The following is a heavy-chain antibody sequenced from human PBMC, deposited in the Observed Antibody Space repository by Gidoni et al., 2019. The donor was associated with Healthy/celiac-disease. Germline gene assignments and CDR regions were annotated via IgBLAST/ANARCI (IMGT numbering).Heavy chain of an antibody. Sequence: EVQLLESGGGLVQPGGSLRLSCAASGFTFRSYAMTWVRQAPGKGLEWVSGISGSGGSTYYADSVKGRFTISRDNSKNTLYLQMNTLRAEDTAVYYCAKDEFGEYSVDYFDYWGQGTLVTVSS. CDR3: AKDEFGEYSVDYFDY. CDR1: GFTFRSYA. CDR2: ISGSGGST. J-gene: IGHJ4*02. D-gene: IGHD3-10*01. V-gene: IGHV3-23*01.